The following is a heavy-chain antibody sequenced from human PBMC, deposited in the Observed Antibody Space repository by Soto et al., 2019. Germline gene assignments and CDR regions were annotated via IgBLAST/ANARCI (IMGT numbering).Heavy chain of an antibody. J-gene: IGHJ5*02. CDR2: INPNSGGT. V-gene: IGHV1-2*04. CDR3: AISSIVRHRYCFDP. CDR1: GYTFTGCY. D-gene: IGHD2-15*01. Sequence: ASVKVSCKASGYTFTGCYMHWVRQAPGQGLEWMGWINPNSGGTNYAQKFQGWVTMTRDTSISTAYMELSRLRSDDTAVYYCAISSIVRHRYCFDPRGQGTLVTVSS.